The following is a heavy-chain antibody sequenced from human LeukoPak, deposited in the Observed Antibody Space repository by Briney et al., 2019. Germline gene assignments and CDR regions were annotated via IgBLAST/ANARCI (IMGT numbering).Heavy chain of an antibody. D-gene: IGHD1-26*01. CDR2: FDPEDGET. V-gene: IGHV1-24*01. J-gene: IGHJ2*01. Sequence: GASVKVSCKVSGYTLTELSMHWVRQAPGKGLEWMGGFDPEDGETIYAQKSQGRVTMTEDTSTDTAYMELNSLRSEDTAVYYCATLGVQWELLGWYFDLWGRGTLVTVSS. CDR1: GYTLTELS. CDR3: ATLGVQWELLGWYFDL.